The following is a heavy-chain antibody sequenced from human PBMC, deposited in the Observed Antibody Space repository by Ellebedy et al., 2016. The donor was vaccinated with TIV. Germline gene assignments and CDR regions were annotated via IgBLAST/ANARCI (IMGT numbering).Heavy chain of an antibody. V-gene: IGHV1-69*04. J-gene: IGHJ6*02. D-gene: IGHD1-26*01. CDR1: GGTFSSYA. Sequence: ASVKVSCKASGGTFSSYAISWVRQAPGQGLEWMGRIIPILGIANYAQKFQGRVTITADKSTSTAYMELSSLRSEDTAVYYCAVVGARNYYYYGMDVWGQGTTVTVSS. CDR3: AVVGARNYYYYGMDV. CDR2: IIPILGIA.